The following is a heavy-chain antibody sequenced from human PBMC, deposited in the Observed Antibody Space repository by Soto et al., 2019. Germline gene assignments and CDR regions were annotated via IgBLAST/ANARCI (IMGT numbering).Heavy chain of an antibody. CDR3: AKEVVPAAIYPYYYYYGMHV. CDR1: GFTFSSYG. CDR2: ISYDGSNK. Sequence: PGGSLRLSCAASGFTFSSYGMHWVRQAPGKGLEWVAVISYDGSNKYYADSVKGRFTISRDNSKNTLYLQMNSLRAEDTAVYYCAKEVVPAAIYPYYYYYGMHVWAQGTTVTVSS. V-gene: IGHV3-30*18. D-gene: IGHD2-2*01. J-gene: IGHJ6*01.